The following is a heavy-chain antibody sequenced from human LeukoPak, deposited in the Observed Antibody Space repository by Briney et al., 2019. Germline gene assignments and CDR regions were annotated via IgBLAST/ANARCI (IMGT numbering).Heavy chain of an antibody. D-gene: IGHD3-10*01. V-gene: IGHV4-39*01. CDR1: GGSISDTTYH. Sequence: SETLSLTCTVPGGSISDTTYHWGWIRQPPGKGLEWIGSVYHIGDTSYNPSLSSRVTISVDTSKNQFSLSLTSVTAADTAVYYCAGPSRGVRFACWGQGTVVTVSP. CDR2: VYHIGDT. CDR3: AGPSRGVRFAC. J-gene: IGHJ4*02.